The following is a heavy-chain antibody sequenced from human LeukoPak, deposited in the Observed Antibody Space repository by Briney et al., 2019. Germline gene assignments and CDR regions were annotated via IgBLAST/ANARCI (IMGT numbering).Heavy chain of an antibody. D-gene: IGHD6-19*01. Sequence: SETLSLTCAVSGASVSSSNWWIWVRQPPKKGLEWIGEIHHSGSTNYNPALKSRATMSVDTSKNQISLGLSSVTASDTAVYYCARGLYGSDSYWGQGNLVIVSS. V-gene: IGHV4-4*02. J-gene: IGHJ4*02. CDR2: IHHSGST. CDR3: ARGLYGSDSY. CDR1: GASVSSSNW.